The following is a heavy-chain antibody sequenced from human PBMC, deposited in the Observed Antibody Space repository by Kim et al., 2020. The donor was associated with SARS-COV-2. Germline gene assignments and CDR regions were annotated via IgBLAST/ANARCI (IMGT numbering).Heavy chain of an antibody. CDR3: ARAQVRPYYFDY. CDR1: GFTFSSYS. V-gene: IGHV3-21*01. CDR2: ISSSSSYI. D-gene: IGHD3-10*01. J-gene: IGHJ4*02. Sequence: GGSLRLSCAASGFTFSSYSMNWVRQAPGKGLEWVSSISSSSSYIYYADSVKGRFTISRDNAKNSLYLQMNSLRAEDTAVYYCARAQVRPYYFDYWGQGTLVTVSS.